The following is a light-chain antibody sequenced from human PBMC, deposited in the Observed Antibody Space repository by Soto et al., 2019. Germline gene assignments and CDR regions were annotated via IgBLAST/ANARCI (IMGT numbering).Light chain of an antibody. CDR3: QSYDSSLSYWV. J-gene: IGLJ3*02. V-gene: IGLV1-40*01. CDR1: SSNIGAGYD. Sequence: QSVLTQPPSVSGAPGQRVTISGTGSSSNIGAGYDVHWYQQLPGTAPKLLVSGNTNRPSGVPDRFSGSKSVTSASLAITGLQAEDEADYYCQSYDSSLSYWVFGGGTKLTVL. CDR2: GNT.